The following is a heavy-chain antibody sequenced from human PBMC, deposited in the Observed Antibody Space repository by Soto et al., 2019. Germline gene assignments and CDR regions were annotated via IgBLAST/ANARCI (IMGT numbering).Heavy chain of an antibody. CDR1: GGTFSRYV. Sequence: SVKVSCKASGGTFSRYVISWVRQAPGQGLEWMGGISPIFGTANYAQKFQGRVTITADESTSTAYMELSSLRSEDTAVYYCARVVQIAAARYDYWREGTLVTVSS. D-gene: IGHD6-13*01. CDR3: ARVVQIAAARYDY. CDR2: ISPIFGTA. V-gene: IGHV1-69*13. J-gene: IGHJ4*02.